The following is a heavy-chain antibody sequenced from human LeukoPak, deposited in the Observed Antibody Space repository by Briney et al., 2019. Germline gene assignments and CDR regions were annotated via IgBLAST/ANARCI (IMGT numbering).Heavy chain of an antibody. CDR1: GFTFSSYA. CDR2: ISYDGSNK. J-gene: IGHJ4*02. Sequence: GGSLRLSCAASGFTFSSYAMHWVRQAPGKGLEWVAVISYDGSNKYYADSVKGRFTISRDNSKNTLYLQMNSLRAEDTAVYYCAKDEPSLDYYGSGSYFDYWGQGTLVTVSS. D-gene: IGHD3-10*01. CDR3: AKDEPSLDYYGSGSYFDY. V-gene: IGHV3-30*04.